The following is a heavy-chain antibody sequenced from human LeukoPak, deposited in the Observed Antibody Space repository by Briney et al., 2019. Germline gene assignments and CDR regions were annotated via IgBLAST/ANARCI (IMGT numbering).Heavy chain of an antibody. D-gene: IGHD6-13*01. CDR2: ISSSGSTL. CDR3: ARGLIAAAAPFDY. CDR1: GFTFSSYE. V-gene: IGHV3-48*03. J-gene: IGHJ4*02. Sequence: GGSLRLSCAASGFTFSSYEMNWVRQAPGKGLEWVSYISSSGSTLYYADSVKGRFTSSRDNAKNSLYLQMNSLRAEDTAVYYCARGLIAAAAPFDYWGQGTLVTVSS.